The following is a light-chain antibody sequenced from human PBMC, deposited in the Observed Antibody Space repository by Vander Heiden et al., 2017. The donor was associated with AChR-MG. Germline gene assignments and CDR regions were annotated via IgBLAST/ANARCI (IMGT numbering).Light chain of an antibody. J-gene: IGLJ1*01. Sequence: QSALTQPASVSGSPGQSITISCTGTSSDIGGYNYVSWYQQHPGKAPKVMIYDVTNRPSGVSNRFSGSKSGNTASLTISGLQAEDEADYYCSSYTSSSTLWVFGTGTKVTVL. CDR3: SSYTSSSTLWV. CDR2: DVT. CDR1: SSDIGGYNY. V-gene: IGLV2-14*01.